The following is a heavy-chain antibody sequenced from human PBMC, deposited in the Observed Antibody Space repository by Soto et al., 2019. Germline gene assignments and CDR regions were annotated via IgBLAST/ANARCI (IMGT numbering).Heavy chain of an antibody. D-gene: IGHD5-18*01. CDR3: TSRETPGYSYVDYYGMDV. CDR2: INPSRGGT. V-gene: IGHV1-2*02. J-gene: IGHJ6*02. CDR1: GCTFTGYY. Sequence: ASCKASGCTFTGYYMHWVRHAPGQGLEWMEGINPSRGGTNYAQKFQGRVTMARDTSISTAYMELSRLRSEDTAVNYWTSRETPGYSYVDYYGMDVWGQGTTVTVSS.